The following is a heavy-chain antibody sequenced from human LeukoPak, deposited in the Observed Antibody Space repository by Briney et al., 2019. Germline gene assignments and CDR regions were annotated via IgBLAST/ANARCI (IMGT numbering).Heavy chain of an antibody. J-gene: IGHJ3*02. D-gene: IGHD2/OR15-2a*01. CDR1: GFTFSNYP. Sequence: PGGSQRLSCAASGFTFSNYPMHWVRQAPGKGLESVSAVSSNGASTYYENSVKDRFIVSRDNSKNTLYLQLGSLRAEDTAVYYCARKISRGFDIWGQGTMVTVSS. V-gene: IGHV3-64*01. CDR3: ARKISRGFDI. CDR2: VSSNGAST.